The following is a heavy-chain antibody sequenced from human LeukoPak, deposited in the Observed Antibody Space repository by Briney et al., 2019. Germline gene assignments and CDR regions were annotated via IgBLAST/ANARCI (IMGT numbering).Heavy chain of an antibody. CDR3: AADGYSYGGGAYYYFGIDV. CDR2: IVVGTGNT. V-gene: IGHV1-58*01. J-gene: IGHJ6*02. D-gene: IGHD5-18*01. CDR1: GFTFTSSA. Sequence: SVKVSCKASGFTFTSSAVLWVRQARGQRLEWIGWIVVGTGNTNYAQKFQERVTITRDMSTSTAYMELSSLRSEDTAVYYCAADGYSYGGGAYYYFGIDVWGQGTTVTVSS.